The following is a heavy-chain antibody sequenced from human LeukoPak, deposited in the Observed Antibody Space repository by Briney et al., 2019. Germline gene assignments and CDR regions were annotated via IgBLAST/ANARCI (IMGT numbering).Heavy chain of an antibody. Sequence: GRSLRLSCAASGFTFSSYAMHWVRQAPGKGLEWVAVISYDGSNKYYADSVKGRFTISRDNSKNTLYLQMNSLRAEDTAVYYCARDHGYNYGHCFDYWGQGTLVTVSS. J-gene: IGHJ4*02. CDR1: GFTFSSYA. V-gene: IGHV3-30-3*01. CDR2: ISYDGSNK. D-gene: IGHD5-18*01. CDR3: ARDHGYNYGHCFDY.